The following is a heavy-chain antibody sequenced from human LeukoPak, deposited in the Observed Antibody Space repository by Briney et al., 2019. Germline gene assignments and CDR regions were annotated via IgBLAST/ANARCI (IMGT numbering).Heavy chain of an antibody. CDR2: ISGSGGST. CDR3: AKRLGVVVPAAIRGRYYYYYMDV. CDR1: GFTVSSYA. J-gene: IGHJ6*03. Sequence: PGGSLRLSCAASGFTVSSYAMSWVRQAPGKGLEWVSAISGSGGSTYYADSVKGRFTISRDNSKNTLYLQMNSLRAEDTAVYYCAKRLGVVVPAAIRGRYYYYYMDVWGKGTTVTVSS. D-gene: IGHD2-2*02. V-gene: IGHV3-23*01.